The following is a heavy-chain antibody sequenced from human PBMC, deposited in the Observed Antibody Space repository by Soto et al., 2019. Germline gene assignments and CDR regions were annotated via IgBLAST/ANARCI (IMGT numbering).Heavy chain of an antibody. V-gene: IGHV1-69*08. Sequence: QVQLVQSGAEVKKPGSSVKVSCKASGDTFSSYTISWVRQAPGQGLEWMGRIIPILGIANYAQKFQGRVTITADKSTSTAYMELSSLRSEDTAVYYCARDPKTDAFDIWGQGTMVTVSS. CDR3: ARDPKTDAFDI. CDR2: IIPILGIA. J-gene: IGHJ3*02. CDR1: GDTFSSYT.